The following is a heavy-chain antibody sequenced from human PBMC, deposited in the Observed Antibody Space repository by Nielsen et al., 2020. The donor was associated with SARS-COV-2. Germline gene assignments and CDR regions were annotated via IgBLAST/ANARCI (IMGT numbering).Heavy chain of an antibody. CDR3: ARGTNYNRSGDI. V-gene: IGHV4-59*13. D-gene: IGHD1-1*01. CDR2: IYDSGNT. Sequence: SETLSLTCTVSGGAISSYYWTWIRQPPEQGLEWIAYIYDSGNTNYNPSLKSRVTISVDTSRNQFSLKLTSVTAADTAVYYCARGTNYNRSGDIWGQGTTVTVSS. CDR1: GGAISSYY. J-gene: IGHJ3*02.